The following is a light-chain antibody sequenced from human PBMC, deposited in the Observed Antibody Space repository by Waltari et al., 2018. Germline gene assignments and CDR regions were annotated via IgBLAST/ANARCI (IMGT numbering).Light chain of an antibody. V-gene: IGKV3-20*01. J-gene: IGKJ1*01. Sequence: EIVLKQSPGTLSLSLGERATVSCRASQSVSRALAWYQQKPGQAPRILIYGSSTRATGIPDRFSCSGSGTDFSLTISRLEPDDFAVYYCQHYLRLPVTFGQGTTVEI. CDR3: QHYLRLPVT. CDR2: GSS. CDR1: QSVSRA.